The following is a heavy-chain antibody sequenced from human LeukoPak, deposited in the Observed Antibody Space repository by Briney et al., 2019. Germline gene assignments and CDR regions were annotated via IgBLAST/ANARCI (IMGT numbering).Heavy chain of an antibody. J-gene: IGHJ4*02. CDR1: GGSISSSSYY. Sequence: PSETLSLTCTVSGGSISSSSYYWGWIRQPPGKGLEWIGSIYYSGSTYYNPSLKNRVTISVDTSKNQFSLKLSSVTAADTAVYYCASGVGITMIVVVIGNYFDYWGQGTLVTVSS. V-gene: IGHV4-39*07. D-gene: IGHD3-22*01. CDR2: IYYSGST. CDR3: ASGVGITMIVVVIGNYFDY.